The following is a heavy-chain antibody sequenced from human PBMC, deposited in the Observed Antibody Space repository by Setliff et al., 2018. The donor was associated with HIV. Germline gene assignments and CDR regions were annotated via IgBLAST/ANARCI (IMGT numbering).Heavy chain of an antibody. V-gene: IGHV4-39*07. Sequence: SETLSLTCTVSGGSISSSSYYWGWIRQPPGKGLEWIGTVYYSGSTYYNPSLKSRVTISVDPSENQFSLKLSSVTAADTAVYYCARDGYSSSWYVISGSFDDWGQGILVTVSS. CDR3: ARDGYSSSWYVISGSFDD. CDR2: VYYSGST. J-gene: IGHJ4*02. CDR1: GGSISSSSYY. D-gene: IGHD6-13*01.